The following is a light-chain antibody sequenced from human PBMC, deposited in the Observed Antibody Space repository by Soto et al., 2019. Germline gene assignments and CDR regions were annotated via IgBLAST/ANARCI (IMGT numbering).Light chain of an antibody. CDR1: NSDVGGYNR. Sequence: QSALTQPASVSGSPGQSITISCTGSNSDVGGYNRVSWYQQPPGTAPKRLIYEVSNRPSGVPDRFSGSKSGNTASLTISGLQAEDEADYYCCSYTSSDSWVFGGGTKVTVL. CDR2: EVS. V-gene: IGLV2-18*02. CDR3: CSYTSSDSWV. J-gene: IGLJ3*02.